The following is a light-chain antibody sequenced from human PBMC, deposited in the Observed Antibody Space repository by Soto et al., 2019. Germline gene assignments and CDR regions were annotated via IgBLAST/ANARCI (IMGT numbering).Light chain of an antibody. CDR1: SGHSSYA. CDR2: LNSDGSH. CDR3: QTWGTGPWV. J-gene: IGLJ3*02. V-gene: IGLV4-69*01. Sequence: QPVLTQSPSASASLGASVKLTCTLSSGHSSYAIAWHQQQPEKGPRYLMKLNSDGSHSKGDGIPDRFSGSSSGAERYLTISSLQYEDEADYYCQTWGTGPWVFGGGTKVTVL.